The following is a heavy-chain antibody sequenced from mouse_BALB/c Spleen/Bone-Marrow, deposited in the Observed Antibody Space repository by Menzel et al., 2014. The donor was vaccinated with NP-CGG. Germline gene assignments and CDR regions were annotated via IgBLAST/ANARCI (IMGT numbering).Heavy chain of an antibody. CDR1: GYTFTSYW. D-gene: IGHD1-1*01. J-gene: IGHJ3*01. V-gene: IGHV1S41*01. Sequence: DLVKPGASVKLSCKASGYTFTSYWINWIQQRPGQGLEWIGRIAPGSGSTYYNEMFKGKATLTVDTSSSTAYIQLSSLSSEGSAVYFCARGGDYYGSSSFAYWGQGTLGTVSA. CDR3: ARGGDYYGSSSFAY. CDR2: IAPGSGST.